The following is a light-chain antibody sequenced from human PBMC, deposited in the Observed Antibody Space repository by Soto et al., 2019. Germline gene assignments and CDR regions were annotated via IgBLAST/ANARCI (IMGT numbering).Light chain of an antibody. CDR3: QHYGRSPIT. V-gene: IGKV3-20*01. Sequence: EIVLTQSTGTLSLSPGERATLSCRASQSVNSRLAWYQHKPGQAPRLLISGASSRATGIPDRFSGSGSATDFTLTISRLEPEDFALYYCQHYGRSPITFGQGTRLENK. J-gene: IGKJ5*01. CDR2: GAS. CDR1: QSVNSR.